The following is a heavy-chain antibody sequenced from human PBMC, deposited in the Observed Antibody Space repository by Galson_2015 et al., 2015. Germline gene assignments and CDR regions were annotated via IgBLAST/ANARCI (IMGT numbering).Heavy chain of an antibody. CDR2: INSDGSST. J-gene: IGHJ4*02. CDR3: ARDPRDGYNEPFDY. CDR1: GFTFSSYW. V-gene: IGHV3-74*01. D-gene: IGHD5-24*01. Sequence: SLRLSCAASGFTFSSYWMHWVRQAPGKGLVWVSRINSDGSSTSYADSVKGRFTISRDNAKNTLYLQMNSLRAEDTVVYYCARDPRDGYNEPFDYWGQGTLVTVSS.